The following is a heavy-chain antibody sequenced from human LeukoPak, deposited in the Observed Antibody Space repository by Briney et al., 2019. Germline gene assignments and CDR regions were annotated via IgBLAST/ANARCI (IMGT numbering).Heavy chain of an antibody. V-gene: IGHV4-59*08. CDR2: IYYSGST. Sequence: SETLSLTCTVSGGSISSYYWSWIRQPPGKGLEWIGYIYYSGSTNYNPSLKSRVTISVDTSKNQFSLKLSSVTAADTAVYYCARTFSSTSGMEFDPWGQGTLVTVS. CDR3: ARTFSSTSGMEFDP. D-gene: IGHD2-2*01. CDR1: GGSISSYY. J-gene: IGHJ5*02.